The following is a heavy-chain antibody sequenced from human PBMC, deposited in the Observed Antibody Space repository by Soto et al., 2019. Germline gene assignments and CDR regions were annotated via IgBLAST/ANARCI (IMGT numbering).Heavy chain of an antibody. D-gene: IGHD3-10*01. Sequence: SETLSLTCTVFGGSISSSSYYWGWIRQPPGKGLEWIGNTYFDGSTYYTSSLKSRLTISVDTSNNQFSLKLTSVTAADTAVYYCVRHSTRITLVRGVIAGGMDVWGQGTTVTVSS. V-gene: IGHV4-39*01. J-gene: IGHJ6*02. CDR2: TYFDGST. CDR1: GGSISSSSYY. CDR3: VRHSTRITLVRGVIAGGMDV.